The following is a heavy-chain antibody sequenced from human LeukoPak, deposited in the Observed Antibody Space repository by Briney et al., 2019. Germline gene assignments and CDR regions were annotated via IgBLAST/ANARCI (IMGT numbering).Heavy chain of an antibody. J-gene: IGHJ4*02. CDR1: GGSFSGYH. V-gene: IGHV4-34*01. CDR2: IDHSGST. CDR3: ARGVRIAVAAPHLNY. D-gene: IGHD6-19*01. Sequence: PSETLSLTCAVYGGSFSGYHWNWIRQPPGKVLEWIGEIDHSGSTNYNPSLKSRVTISVDTSKNQFSLNLSSVTAADTAVYFCARGVRIAVAAPHLNYWGQGTLVTVSS.